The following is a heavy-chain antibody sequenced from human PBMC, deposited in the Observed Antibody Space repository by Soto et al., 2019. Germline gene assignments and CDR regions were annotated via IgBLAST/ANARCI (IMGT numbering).Heavy chain of an antibody. V-gene: IGHV1-18*01. Sequence: ASVKVSCKASGYTFTGYGISWVRQAPGQGLEWMGWISAYNGNTNYAQKLQGRVTMTTDTSTSTAYMELRSLRSDDTAVYYCAFGYCSSTSCYDWFDPWGQGTLVTVSS. CDR3: AFGYCSSTSCYDWFDP. J-gene: IGHJ5*02. CDR2: ISAYNGNT. CDR1: GYTFTGYG. D-gene: IGHD2-2*03.